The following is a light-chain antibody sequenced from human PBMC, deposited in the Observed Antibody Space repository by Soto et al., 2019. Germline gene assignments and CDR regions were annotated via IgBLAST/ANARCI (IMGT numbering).Light chain of an antibody. V-gene: IGKV1-5*03. CDR1: QSISSW. J-gene: IGKJ2*01. CDR3: QQYNSYPYT. CDR2: KAS. Sequence: DIQMTQSPSTLSASVGDRVTITCRASQSISSWLAWYQQKPGKAPKLLIYKASSLQSGVPSRFSGSGSGTEFTLTISSLQPDDFATYYCQQYNSYPYTFGQGTRLEIK.